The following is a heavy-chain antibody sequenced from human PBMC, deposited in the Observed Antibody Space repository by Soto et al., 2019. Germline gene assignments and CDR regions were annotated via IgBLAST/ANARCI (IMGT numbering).Heavy chain of an antibody. D-gene: IGHD5-12*01. CDR1: GYTFTSYG. CDR3: ARGRASGYSYRYAFDI. Sequence: ASVKVSCKASGYTFTSYGISWVRQAPGQGLEWMGWISAHNGHTNYAQKLQGRVTITTDTSTSTAYVELRSLRSDDTAVYYCARGRASGYSYRYAFDIWGQGTMVTVSS. J-gene: IGHJ3*02. V-gene: IGHV1-18*01. CDR2: ISAHNGHT.